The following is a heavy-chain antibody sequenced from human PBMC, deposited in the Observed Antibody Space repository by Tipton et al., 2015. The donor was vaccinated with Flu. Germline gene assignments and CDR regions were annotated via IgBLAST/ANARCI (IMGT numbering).Heavy chain of an antibody. CDR3: ARGGVLWCPRD. Sequence: TLSLTCTVSGGSIISSSYYWGWIRQPPGKGLEWIGSFYYSGSTYYNPSLKSRVTISVDTSKNQFSLRLSPVTAADTAVYYCARGGVLWCPRDWGQGTLVTVSS. J-gene: IGHJ4*02. V-gene: IGHV4-39*07. D-gene: IGHD4/OR15-4a*01. CDR2: FYYSGST. CDR1: GGSIISSSYY.